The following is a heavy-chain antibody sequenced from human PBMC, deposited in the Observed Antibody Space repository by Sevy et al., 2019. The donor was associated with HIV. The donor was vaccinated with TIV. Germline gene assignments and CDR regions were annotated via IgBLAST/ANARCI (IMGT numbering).Heavy chain of an antibody. CDR2: IRSKAYGGTT. V-gene: IGHV3-49*03. D-gene: IGHD3-10*01. J-gene: IGHJ3*02. CDR3: TRDNRSYYYGSGSSTYDAFDI. Sequence: GGSLRLSCTASGFTFGDYAMSWFRQAPGKGLEWVGFIRSKAYGGTTEYAASVKGRFTISRDDSKSIAYLQMNSLKTEDTAVHYCTRDNRSYYYGSGSSTYDAFDIWGQGTMVTVSS. CDR1: GFTFGDYA.